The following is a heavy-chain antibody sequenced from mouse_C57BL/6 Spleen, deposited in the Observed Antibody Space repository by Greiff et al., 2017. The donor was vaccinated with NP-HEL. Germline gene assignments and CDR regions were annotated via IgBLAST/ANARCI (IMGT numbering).Heavy chain of an antibody. CDR2: IRNKANGYTT. D-gene: IGHD2-4*01. V-gene: IGHV7-3*01. CDR1: GFTFTDYY. Sequence: EVKVEESGGGLVQPGGSLSLSCAASGFTFTDYYMSWVRQPPGKALEWLGFIRNKANGYTTEYSASVKGRFTISRDNSQSILYLQMNALRAEDSATYYCARSPHDYHEGAWFAYWGQGTLVTVSA. J-gene: IGHJ3*01. CDR3: ARSPHDYHEGAWFAY.